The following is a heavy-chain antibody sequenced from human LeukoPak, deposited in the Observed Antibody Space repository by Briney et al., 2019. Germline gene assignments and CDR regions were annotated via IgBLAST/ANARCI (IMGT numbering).Heavy chain of an antibody. CDR1: GFTFSSYA. J-gene: IGHJ5*02. CDR2: ISGSGGST. D-gene: IGHD6-19*01. V-gene: IGHV3-23*01. Sequence: GGSLRLSCAASGFTFSSYAMSWVRQAPGKGLEWVSAISGSGGSTYYADSVKGRFTISRDNSKNTLYLQMNSLRAEDTAVYYCAKGSSGWTSANWFDPWGQGTLVTVSS. CDR3: AKGSSGWTSANWFDP.